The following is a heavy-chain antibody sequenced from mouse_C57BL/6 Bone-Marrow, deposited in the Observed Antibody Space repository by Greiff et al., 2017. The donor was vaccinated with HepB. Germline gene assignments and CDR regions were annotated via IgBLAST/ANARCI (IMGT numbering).Heavy chain of an antibody. V-gene: IGHV1-69*01. CDR1: GYTFTSYW. Sequence: VQLQQPGAELVMPGASVKLSCKASGYTFTSYWMHWVKQRPGQGLEWIGEIDPSDSYTNYNQKFKGKSTLTVDKSSSTAYMQLSSLTSEDSAVYYCAPILPQGFAYWGQGTLVTVSA. J-gene: IGHJ3*01. CDR3: APILPQGFAY. CDR2: IDPSDSYT. D-gene: IGHD2-10*01.